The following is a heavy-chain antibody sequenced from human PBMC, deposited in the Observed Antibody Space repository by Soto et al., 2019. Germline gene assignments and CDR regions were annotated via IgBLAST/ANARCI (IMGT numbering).Heavy chain of an antibody. J-gene: IGHJ4*02. V-gene: IGHV3-30*18. CDR3: AKDRRWELLNYFDY. CDR1: GFTFSSYG. Sequence: QVQLVESGGGVVQPGRSLRLSCAASGFTFSSYGMHWVRQAPGKGLEWVAVISYDGSNKYYADSVKGRFTISRDNSKNTLYLQRNSLRAEDTAVYYCAKDRRWELLNYFDYWGQGTLVTVSS. CDR2: ISYDGSNK. D-gene: IGHD1-26*01.